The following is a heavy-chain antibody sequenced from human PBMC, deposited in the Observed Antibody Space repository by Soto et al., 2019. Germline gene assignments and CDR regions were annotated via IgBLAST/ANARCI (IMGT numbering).Heavy chain of an antibody. Sequence: GWSLRLSCAASGFTFSSYEMNWVRQAPGKGLEWVSYISTSGNTIYYADSVKGRFTISRDNAKNSLYLQMNSLRAEDTAVYYCARGLTGYRYGADYWRQGTPGTVS. D-gene: IGHD5-18*01. CDR2: ISTSGNTI. CDR1: GFTFSSYE. CDR3: ARGLTGYRYGADY. J-gene: IGHJ4*02. V-gene: IGHV3-48*03.